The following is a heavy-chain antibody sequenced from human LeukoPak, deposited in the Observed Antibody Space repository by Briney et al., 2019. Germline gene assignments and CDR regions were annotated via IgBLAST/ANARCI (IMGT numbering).Heavy chain of an antibody. V-gene: IGHV1-46*01. CDR3: ARTLRGHDAFDI. J-gene: IGHJ3*02. CDR2: INPSGGST. Sequence: GASVKVSCKASGYTFTSYYMHWVRQAPGQGLEWMGIINPSGGSTSYAQKFQGRVTMTRDTSISTAYMELSRLRSDDTAVYYCARTLRGHDAFDIWGQGTMVTVSS. CDR1: GYTFTSYY.